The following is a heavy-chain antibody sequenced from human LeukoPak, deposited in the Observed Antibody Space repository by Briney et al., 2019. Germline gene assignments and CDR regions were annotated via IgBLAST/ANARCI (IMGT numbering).Heavy chain of an antibody. D-gene: IGHD3-9*01. Sequence: ASLKVSCKASGGTFSSYAISWVRQAPGQGLGWIGGIIPIFGTANYAQKFQGRVTITTDESTSTAYMELSSLRSEDTAVYYCARGDYDILTGYLAPGAFDIWGQGTMVTVSS. CDR2: IIPIFGTA. CDR1: GGTFSSYA. V-gene: IGHV1-69*05. CDR3: ARGDYDILTGYLAPGAFDI. J-gene: IGHJ3*02.